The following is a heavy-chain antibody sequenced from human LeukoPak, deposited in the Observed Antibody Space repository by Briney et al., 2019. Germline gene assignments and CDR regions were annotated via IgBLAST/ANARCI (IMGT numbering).Heavy chain of an antibody. D-gene: IGHD1/OR15-1a*01. CDR1: GFTFSSYG. CDR2: ISPDGNIE. CDR3: AKINNDDDY. Sequence: GGSLRLSCAASGFTFSSYGMHWVRQAPGKGLEWVAAISPDGNIEYYTDSVKGRFTISRDNSKNMIYLQMNSLRGEDSAVYYCAKINNDDDYWGQGTLVTVSS. J-gene: IGHJ4*02. V-gene: IGHV3-30*18.